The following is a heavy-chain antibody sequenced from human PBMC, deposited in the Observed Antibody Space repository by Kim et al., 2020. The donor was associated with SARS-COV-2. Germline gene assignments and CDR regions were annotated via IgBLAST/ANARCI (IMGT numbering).Heavy chain of an antibody. CDR1: GGSFSGYY. D-gene: IGHD3-10*01. Sequence: SETLSLTCAVYGGSFSGYYWSWIRQPPGKGLEWIGEINHSGSTNYNPSLKSRVTISVDTSKNQFSLKLSSVTAADTAVYYCARWFGELLPFDPWGQGTLVTVSS. V-gene: IGHV4-34*01. CDR3: ARWFGELLPFDP. J-gene: IGHJ5*02. CDR2: INHSGST.